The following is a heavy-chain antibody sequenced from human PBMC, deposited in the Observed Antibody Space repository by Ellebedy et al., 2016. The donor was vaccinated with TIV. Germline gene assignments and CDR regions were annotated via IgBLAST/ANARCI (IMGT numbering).Heavy chain of an antibody. CDR1: GYSFTSYW. Sequence: GGSLRLSXKGSGYSFTSYWIGWVRQMPGKGLEWMGIIYPGDSDTRYSPSFQGQVTISADKSISTAYLQWSSLKASDTAMYYCARWTVDTAMVPRDIFDYYYGMDVWGQGTTVTVSS. CDR2: IYPGDSDT. V-gene: IGHV5-51*01. CDR3: ARWTVDTAMVPRDIFDYYYGMDV. J-gene: IGHJ6*02. D-gene: IGHD5-18*01.